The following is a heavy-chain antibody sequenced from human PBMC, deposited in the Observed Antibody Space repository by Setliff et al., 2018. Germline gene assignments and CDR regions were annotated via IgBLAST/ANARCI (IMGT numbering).Heavy chain of an antibody. J-gene: IGHJ4*02. CDR2: VYHRGST. CDR1: NFSLTSGFF. CDR3: ARLPNYVWGSPVDY. V-gene: IGHV4-38-2*02. D-gene: IGHD3-16*01. Sequence: PSETLSLTCTVSNFSLTSGFFWAWVRQPPGKGLEWIATVYHRGSTDYKPSLKSRATISVDTSKNQFSLKLTSMTAADTAVYFCARLPNYVWGSPVDYWGQGTLVTVSS.